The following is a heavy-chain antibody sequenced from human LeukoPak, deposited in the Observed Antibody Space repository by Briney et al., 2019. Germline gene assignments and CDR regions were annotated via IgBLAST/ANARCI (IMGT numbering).Heavy chain of an antibody. J-gene: IGHJ4*02. Sequence: GGSLRLSCAASGFTFSTRWMNWVRQAPGKGLEWVANIKKDGSEKYYVDSVKGRFTISRDNAKNSLYLQMNSLKASDTAIYYCARLSITTSLRLYYFDYWGQGTLVTVPS. CDR1: GFTFSTRW. CDR2: IKKDGSEK. V-gene: IGHV3-7*05. CDR3: ARLSITTSLRLYYFDY. D-gene: IGHD2/OR15-2a*01.